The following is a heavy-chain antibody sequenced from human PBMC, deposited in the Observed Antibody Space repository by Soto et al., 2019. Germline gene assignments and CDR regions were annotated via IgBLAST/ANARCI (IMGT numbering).Heavy chain of an antibody. D-gene: IGHD3-10*01. V-gene: IGHV1-69*13. J-gene: IGHJ6*02. Sequence: GASVKVSCKASGGTFSSYAISWVRQAPGQGLEWMGGIIPIFGTANYAQKFQGRVTITADESTSTAYMELSSLRSEDTAVYYCARGGEDYYYYGMDVWARGTTVTGSS. CDR2: IIPIFGTA. CDR1: GGTFSSYA. CDR3: ARGGEDYYYYGMDV.